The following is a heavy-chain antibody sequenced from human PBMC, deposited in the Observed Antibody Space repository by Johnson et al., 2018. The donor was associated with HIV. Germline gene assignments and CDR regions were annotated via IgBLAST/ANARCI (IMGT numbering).Heavy chain of an antibody. CDR3: AKWQGSSGAFDI. Sequence: QVQLVESGGGVVQPGRSLRLSCAASGFTFSSYAMHWVRQAPGKGLEWVAVISYDGSNNNYADSVKGRFTISRANSKNTLYLQMNSLRGEDTAVYYCAKWQGSSGAFDIWGQGTMVTVSS. D-gene: IGHD2-15*01. CDR1: GFTFSSYA. V-gene: IGHV3-30-3*02. J-gene: IGHJ3*02. CDR2: ISYDGSNN.